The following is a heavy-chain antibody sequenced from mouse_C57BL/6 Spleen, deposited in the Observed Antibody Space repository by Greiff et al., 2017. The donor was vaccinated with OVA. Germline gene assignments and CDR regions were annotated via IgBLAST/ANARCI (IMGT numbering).Heavy chain of an antibody. D-gene: IGHD2-3*01. V-gene: IGHV1-76*01. Sequence: QVQLQQSGAELVRPGASVKLSCKASGYTFTDYYINWVKQRPGQGLEWIARIYPGSGNTYYNEKFKGKATLTAEKSSSTAYMQLSSLTSEDSAVYFCARDIYDGYYEGAMDYWGQGTSVTVSS. J-gene: IGHJ4*01. CDR2: IYPGSGNT. CDR3: ARDIYDGYYEGAMDY. CDR1: GYTFTDYY.